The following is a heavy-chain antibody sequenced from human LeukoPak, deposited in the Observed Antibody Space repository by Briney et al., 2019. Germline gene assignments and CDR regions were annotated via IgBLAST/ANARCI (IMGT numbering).Heavy chain of an antibody. D-gene: IGHD3-10*01. CDR2: ISYDGSNK. CDR1: GFTFSSYA. Sequence: GGSLRLSCAASGFTFSSYAMHWVRQAPGKGLEWVAVISYDGSNKYYADSVKGRFTISRGNSKNTLYLQMNSLRAEDTAVYYCARDRGQATNYYYYYIDVWGKGTTVTVSS. J-gene: IGHJ6*03. CDR3: ARDRGQATNYYYYYIDV. V-gene: IGHV3-30*04.